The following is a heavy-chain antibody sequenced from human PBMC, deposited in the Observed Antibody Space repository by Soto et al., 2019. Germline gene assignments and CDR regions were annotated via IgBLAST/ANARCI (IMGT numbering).Heavy chain of an antibody. D-gene: IGHD3-10*01. CDR2: ICATAGCT. CDR3: AKISSSSATDY. V-gene: IGHV3-23*01. CDR1: GFTFSNYA. Sequence: EVQLLESGGGLVQPGGSLRLSCAVSGFTFSNYAMNWVRQTPGKGLEWVSAICATAGCTYYADSVKGRFTMSRDNSKNTLYLQMNSLRAEDTAIYYCAKISSSSATDYWGQGTLVSVSS. J-gene: IGHJ4*02.